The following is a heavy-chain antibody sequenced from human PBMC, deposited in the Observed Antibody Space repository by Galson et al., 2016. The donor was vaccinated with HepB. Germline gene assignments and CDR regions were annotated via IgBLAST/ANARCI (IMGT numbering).Heavy chain of an antibody. V-gene: IGHV3-53*01. CDR1: GFTVNNIY. Sequence: SLRLSCAASGFTVNNIYMSWVRQAPGKGLEWVSVIYSGGSTYYADSVTGRFTISRDSSKNTLYLQMNRLIVEDTGVDYCARGGGYSGNNYVPPGDYWGQGTLVTVSS. D-gene: IGHD5-12*01. CDR3: ARGGGYSGNNYVPPGDY. CDR2: IYSGGST. J-gene: IGHJ4*02.